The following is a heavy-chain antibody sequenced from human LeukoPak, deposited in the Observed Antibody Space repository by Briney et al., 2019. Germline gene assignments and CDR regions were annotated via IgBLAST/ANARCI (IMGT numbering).Heavy chain of an antibody. CDR1: GFTFSSYS. D-gene: IGHD3-10*01. Sequence: GGSLRLSCAASGFTFSSYSMNWVRQAPGKGLEWVSFISSSSNYIYYADSVKGRFTISRDNAKNSLYLQMNSLRAEDTALYYCAKDRGGGYGSGSPHEYWGQGTLVTVSS. J-gene: IGHJ4*02. CDR2: ISSSSNYI. CDR3: AKDRGGGYGSGSPHEY. V-gene: IGHV3-21*04.